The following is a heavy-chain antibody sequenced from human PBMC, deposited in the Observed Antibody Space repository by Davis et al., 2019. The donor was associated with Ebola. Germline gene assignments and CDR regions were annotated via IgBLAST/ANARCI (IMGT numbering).Heavy chain of an antibody. CDR2: IYYSGST. J-gene: IGHJ4*02. CDR1: GGPISSYY. CDR3: ARGIVATNTDY. V-gene: IGHV4-59*01. Sequence: SETLSPTCTVPGGPISSYYWTWIRQPPGKGLEWIGYIYYSGSTNYNPSLKSRVTISVDTSKNQFSLKLSSVTAADTAVYYCARGIVATNTDYWGQGTLVTVSS. D-gene: IGHD5-12*01.